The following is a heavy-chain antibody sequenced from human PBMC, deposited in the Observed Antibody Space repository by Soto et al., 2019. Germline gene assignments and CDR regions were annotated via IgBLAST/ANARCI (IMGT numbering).Heavy chain of an antibody. Sequence: ASVKVSCKASGYTFTSYYMHWVRQAPGQGLEWMGIINPSGGSTSYAQKFQGRVTMTRATSTSTVYMELSSLRSEDTAVYYCARALHIVVVPAAMRWEVDYHYYGMDVWGQGTRVIVSS. D-gene: IGHD2-2*01. CDR2: INPSGGST. CDR3: ARALHIVVVPAAMRWEVDYHYYGMDV. J-gene: IGHJ6*02. V-gene: IGHV1-46*01. CDR1: GYTFTSYY.